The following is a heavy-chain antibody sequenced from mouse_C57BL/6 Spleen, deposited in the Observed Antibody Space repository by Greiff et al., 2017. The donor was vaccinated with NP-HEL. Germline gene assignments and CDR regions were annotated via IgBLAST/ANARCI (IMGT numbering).Heavy chain of an antibody. Sequence: EVKLVESGGGLVKPGGSLKLSCAASGFTFSDSGMPWVRPAPETGLEWVAYISSGSRTIYYAATVKGRFTISRDNAKTTLFLQMTSLRSEDTAMYYCAREFYDGYSWFAYWGQGTLVTVSA. D-gene: IGHD2-3*01. V-gene: IGHV5-17*01. J-gene: IGHJ3*01. CDR1: GFTFSDSG. CDR2: ISSGSRTI. CDR3: AREFYDGYSWFAY.